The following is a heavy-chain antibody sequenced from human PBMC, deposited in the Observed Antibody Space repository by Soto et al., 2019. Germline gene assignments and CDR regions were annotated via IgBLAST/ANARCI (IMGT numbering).Heavy chain of an antibody. CDR1: GGSISSGGYY. CDR3: ARAYTDDYGDPNYYFDY. D-gene: IGHD4-17*01. Sequence: PSETLSLTCTVSGGSISSGGYYWSWIRQHPGKGLEWIGYIYYSGSTYYNPSLKSRVTISVDTSKNQFSLKLSSVTAADTAVYYCARAYTDDYGDPNYYFDYWGQGTLVTVSS. J-gene: IGHJ4*02. CDR2: IYYSGST. V-gene: IGHV4-31*03.